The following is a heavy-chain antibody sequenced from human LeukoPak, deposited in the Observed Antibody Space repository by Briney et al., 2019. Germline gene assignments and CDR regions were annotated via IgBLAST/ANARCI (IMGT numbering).Heavy chain of an antibody. CDR2: IIPIFGTA. CDR3: AREVVDGGYGMDV. D-gene: IGHD2-21*01. Sequence: GASVKVSCKASGGTFSSYAISWVRQAPGQGLEWMGGIIPIFGTANYAQKFQGRVTITADESTSTAYMELSSLRSEDTAVYYCAREVVDGGYGMDVWGKGTSVTVSS. J-gene: IGHJ6*04. V-gene: IGHV1-69*13. CDR1: GGTFSSYA.